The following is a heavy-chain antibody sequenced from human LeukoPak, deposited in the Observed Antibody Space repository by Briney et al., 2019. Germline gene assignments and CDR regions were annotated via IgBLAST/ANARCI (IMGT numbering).Heavy chain of an antibody. V-gene: IGHV4-31*03. J-gene: IGHJ5*02. CDR2: IYYTGST. CDR1: GVSISSGGYF. CDR3: ARGPPNTDTYCGTTSCQNWVDP. Sequence: SSETLSLTCTVSGVSISSGGYFWTWIRQHPGKGLEWIGNIYYTGSTYYNPSLKSRVTISVDTSKNQFSLKLNSVTAADTAVYYCARGPPNTDTYCGTTSCQNWVDPWGQGTLVTVSS. D-gene: IGHD2-2*01.